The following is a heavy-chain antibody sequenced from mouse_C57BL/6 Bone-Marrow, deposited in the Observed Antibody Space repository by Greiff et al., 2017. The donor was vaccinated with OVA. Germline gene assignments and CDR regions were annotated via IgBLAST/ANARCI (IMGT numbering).Heavy chain of an antibody. CDR1: GFSLTSYG. CDR3: ARMNDYDGFAY. D-gene: IGHD2-4*01. V-gene: IGHV2-2*01. J-gene: IGHJ3*01. CDR2: IWSGGSA. Sequence: QVQLQQSGPGLVQPSQCLSITCTVSGFSLTSYGVHWVRQSPGKGLEWLGVIWSGGSAAYNAAFISRLSISKDNCKSQVFFKMNSLQDDDTAIYDCARMNDYDGFAYWGQGTLVTVSA.